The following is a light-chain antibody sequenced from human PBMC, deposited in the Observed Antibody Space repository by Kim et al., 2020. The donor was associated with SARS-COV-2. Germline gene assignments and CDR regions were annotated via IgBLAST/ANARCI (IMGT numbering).Light chain of an antibody. Sequence: QSALTQHASVYEVLGQSITISCTGTSADVGAYNHVSWYQQHPGKAPQLMIYDVSKRPSGVSNRFSGSKSGNTASLTISGLQAADEADYYCGSYTSSSTYVFGAGTKVTVL. CDR2: DVS. J-gene: IGLJ1*01. V-gene: IGLV2-14*03. CDR1: SADVGAYNH. CDR3: GSYTSSSTYV.